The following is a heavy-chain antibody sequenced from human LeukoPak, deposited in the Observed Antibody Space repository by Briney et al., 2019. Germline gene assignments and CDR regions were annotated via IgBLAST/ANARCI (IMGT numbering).Heavy chain of an antibody. V-gene: IGHV1-8*03. J-gene: IGHJ4*02. D-gene: IGHD6-13*01. Sequence: ASVKVSCKASGYTFTSCDINWVRQATGQGLEWMGWMNPNSGNTGYAQKFQGRVTITRNTSISTAYLEVTRLRSDDTAVYYCARGEGSSIDYWGQGTLVTVSS. CDR2: MNPNSGNT. CDR3: ARGEGSSIDY. CDR1: GYTFTSCD.